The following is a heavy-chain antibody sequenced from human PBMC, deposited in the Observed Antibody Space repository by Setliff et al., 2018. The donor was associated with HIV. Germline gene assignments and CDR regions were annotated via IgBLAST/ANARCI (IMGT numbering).Heavy chain of an antibody. Sequence: PGGSLRLSCAASGFTVSSNYMTWVRQAPGKGLEWVSVIYSGGSTYYSDSVKGRFTVSRHKSRDILYLQMNSLRSDDTAVYYCARAIPDYDSGSHYGMDVWGQGTTVTVSS. CDR2: IYSGGST. J-gene: IGHJ6*02. V-gene: IGHV3-53*01. CDR1: GFTVSSNY. CDR3: ARAIPDYDSGSHYGMDV. D-gene: IGHD3-22*01.